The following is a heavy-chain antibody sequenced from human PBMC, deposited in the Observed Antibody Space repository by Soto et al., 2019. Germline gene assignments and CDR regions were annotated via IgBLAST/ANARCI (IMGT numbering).Heavy chain of an antibody. Sequence: EVQLVESGGGLVQPGGSLKLSCAASGFTFSGSAMYWVRQASGKGLEWVGGIRSRPNNYATAYGGSVKGRFTISRDDSKTTAYLQMNSLNTEDTAVYYCSRQASDFWSGKPQYYMDVWGKGTTVTVSS. CDR3: SRQASDFWSGKPQYYMDV. CDR1: GFTFSGSA. CDR2: IRSRPNNYAT. V-gene: IGHV3-73*01. J-gene: IGHJ6*03. D-gene: IGHD3-3*01.